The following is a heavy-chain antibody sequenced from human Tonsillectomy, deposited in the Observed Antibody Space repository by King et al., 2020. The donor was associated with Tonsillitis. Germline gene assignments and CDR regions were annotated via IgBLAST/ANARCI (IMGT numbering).Heavy chain of an antibody. J-gene: IGHJ4*02. CDR3: ARDDHYGDYEFDS. D-gene: IGHD4-17*01. CDR2: ISSGSNYI. V-gene: IGHV3-21*01. Sequence: QLVQSGGGLVKPGGSLRLSCAASGFTFSSYSMNWVRQAPGKGLEWVSSISSGSNYIYYADSVKGRFTISRDNAKNSLYLQMNSLRAEDTAVYYCARDDHYGDYEFDSWGQGTLVTVSS. CDR1: GFTFSSYS.